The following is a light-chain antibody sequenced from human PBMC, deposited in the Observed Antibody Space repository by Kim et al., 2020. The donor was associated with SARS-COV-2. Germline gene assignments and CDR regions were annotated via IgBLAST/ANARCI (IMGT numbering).Light chain of an antibody. CDR3: QQYRSYST. J-gene: IGKJ2*01. CDR1: QSLGTW. Sequence: DIQMTQSPSTLTASAGDRVTITCRASQSLGTWLAWYQQKPGRAPKLLISKASSLESGVPSRFSGSGSGTEFTLTISSLQPDDFATYYCQQYRSYSTFGQGTKVDIK. V-gene: IGKV1-5*03. CDR2: KAS.